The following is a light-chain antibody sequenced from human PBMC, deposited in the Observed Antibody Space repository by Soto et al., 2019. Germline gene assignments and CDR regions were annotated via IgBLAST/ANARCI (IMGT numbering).Light chain of an antibody. CDR1: RSDIGASNS. Sequence: QSALTQPASVSGSPGQSITISCAGTRSDIGASNSVSWYQHLPGRSPTLIIYEATNRPSGVSERFSGSKAGDTASLTISGLQADDESEYFCISYKTDDTFVFGGGTKVT. CDR2: EAT. J-gene: IGLJ1*01. CDR3: ISYKTDDTFV. V-gene: IGLV2-14*01.